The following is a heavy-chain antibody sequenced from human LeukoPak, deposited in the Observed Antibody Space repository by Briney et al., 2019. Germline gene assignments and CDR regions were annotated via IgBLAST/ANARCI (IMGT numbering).Heavy chain of an antibody. V-gene: IGHV3-21*01. Sequence: GGSLRLSCAASGFTFSSYTMNWVRQAPGKGLEWVSSISSSSSYIYYADSVKGRFTISRDNAKNSLYLQMNSLRAEDTAMYYCARDLWGGVGATGYWGQGTLVTVSS. D-gene: IGHD1-26*01. J-gene: IGHJ4*02. CDR1: GFTFSSYT. CDR2: ISSSSSYI. CDR3: ARDLWGGVGATGY.